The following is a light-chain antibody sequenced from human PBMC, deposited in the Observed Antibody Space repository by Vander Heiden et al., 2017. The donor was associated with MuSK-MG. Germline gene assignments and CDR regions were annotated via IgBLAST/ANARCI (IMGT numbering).Light chain of an antibody. V-gene: IGKV1-33*01. J-gene: IGKJ4*02. CDR2: DAS. CDR3: QQYDNLPLT. Sequence: DIQLTQSPSCLSASEGDRVTITCQASQDIINYLNWYQQKPGKAPKLLIYDASNLETGVPSRFSGSGSGTDFTFTISSLQPEDIATYYCQQYDNLPLTFGGGTKVEIK. CDR1: QDIINY.